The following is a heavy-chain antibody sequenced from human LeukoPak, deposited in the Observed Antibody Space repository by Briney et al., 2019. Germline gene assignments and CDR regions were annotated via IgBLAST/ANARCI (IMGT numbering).Heavy chain of an antibody. CDR1: GFTFDDYG. CDR3: AKSSGVTIYYYYMDV. D-gene: IGHD4-11*01. J-gene: IGHJ6*03. Sequence: GGSLRLSCAVSGFTFDDYGMHWVRHVPGKGLEWVAGISWDSGDIGYADSVKGRFTISRDNSKNTLYLQMNSLRAEDTAVYYCAKSSGVTIYYYYMDVWGKGTTVTVSS. V-gene: IGHV3-9*01. CDR2: ISWDSGDI.